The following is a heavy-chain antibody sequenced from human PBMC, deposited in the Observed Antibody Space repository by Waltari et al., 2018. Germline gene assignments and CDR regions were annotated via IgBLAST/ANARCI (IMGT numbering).Heavy chain of an antibody. V-gene: IGHV3-74*01. CDR3: ARGQGYYDSSGYYY. D-gene: IGHD3-22*01. J-gene: IGHJ4*02. CDR2: INSDGSST. CDR1: GFTFSSYW. Sequence: EVQLVESGGGLVQPGGSLRLSCAASGFTFSSYWIHWVCQAPGKGLGWVSRINSDGSSTSYADSVKGRFTISRDNAKNTLYLQMNSLRAEDTAVYYCARGQGYYDSSGYYYWGQGTLVTVSS.